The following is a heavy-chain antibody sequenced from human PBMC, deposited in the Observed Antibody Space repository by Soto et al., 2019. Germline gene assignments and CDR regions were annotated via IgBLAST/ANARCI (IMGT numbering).Heavy chain of an antibody. Sequence: QVQLVESGGGVVQPGRSLRLYCAASGFTFSNYGMHWVRQAPGKGLEGVGLIWYDGNKKYYEDSVKGRVTISIDNSKNTLYMQINILRAEDTDFSYCAIARSEYHGSGSDFFYWGQGTLVTVSS. V-gene: IGHV3-33*03. CDR1: GFTFSNYG. J-gene: IGHJ4*02. CDR3: AIARSEYHGSGSDFFY. D-gene: IGHD3-10*01. CDR2: IWYDGNKK.